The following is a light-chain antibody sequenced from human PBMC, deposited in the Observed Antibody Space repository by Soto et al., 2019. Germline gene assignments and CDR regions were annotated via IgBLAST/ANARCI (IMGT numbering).Light chain of an antibody. CDR2: KAY. J-gene: IGKJ2*01. CDR3: QQYHSSPYT. Sequence: DIQMTQSPSTLSASVGDRVTIACRASQSFSYWLAWYQQKPGKAPKLLIYKAYSLESGAPSRFSGSGSGTEFTLTISSLQPDDFATYYCQQYHSSPYTFGQGTKLEIK. CDR1: QSFSYW. V-gene: IGKV1-5*03.